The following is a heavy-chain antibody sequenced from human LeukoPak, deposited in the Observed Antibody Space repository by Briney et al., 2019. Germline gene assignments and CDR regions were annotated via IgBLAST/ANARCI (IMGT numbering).Heavy chain of an antibody. CDR1: GGSISSSSYY. V-gene: IGHV4-39*07. CDR3: ARAFYPGYYSYMAV. Sequence: SETLSLTCTVSGGSISSSSYYWGWIRQPPGKGLEWIGEINHSGSTNYNPSLKSRVTISVDTSKNQFSLKLSSVTAADTAVYYCARAFYPGYYSYMAVWGKGTTVTVSS. D-gene: IGHD3-3*02. CDR2: INHSGST. J-gene: IGHJ6*03.